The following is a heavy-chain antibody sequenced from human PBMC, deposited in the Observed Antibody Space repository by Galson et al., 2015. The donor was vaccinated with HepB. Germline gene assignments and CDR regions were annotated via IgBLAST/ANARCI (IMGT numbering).Heavy chain of an antibody. J-gene: IGHJ4*02. CDR2: TYYRSKWYN. CDR1: GDSVSSNSAA. Sequence: CAISGDSVSSNSAAWNRIRQSPSRGLEWLGRTYYRSKWYNDYAVSVKSRITINPDTSKNQFSLQLNSVTPEDTAVYYCARDSVGQSIAATYYFDYWGQGTLVTVSS. V-gene: IGHV6-1*01. CDR3: ARDSVGQSIAATYYFDY. D-gene: IGHD6-6*01.